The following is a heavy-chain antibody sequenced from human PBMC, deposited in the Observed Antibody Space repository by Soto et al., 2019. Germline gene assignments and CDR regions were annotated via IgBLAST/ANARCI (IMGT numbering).Heavy chain of an antibody. J-gene: IGHJ6*02. Sequence: GVLRLSCAASGFTFSSYSMNWVRQAPGKGLEWVSSISSSSSYIYYADSVKGRFTISRDNAKNSLYLQMNSLRAEDTAVYYCARAEGYEDYYYYGMDVWGQGTTVSVSS. CDR1: GFTFSSYS. D-gene: IGHD1-1*01. CDR2: ISSSSSYI. CDR3: ARAEGYEDYYYYGMDV. V-gene: IGHV3-21*01.